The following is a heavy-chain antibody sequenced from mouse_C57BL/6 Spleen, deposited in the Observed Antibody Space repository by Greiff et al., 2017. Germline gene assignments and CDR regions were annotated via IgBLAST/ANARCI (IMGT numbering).Heavy chain of an antibody. J-gene: IGHJ3*01. CDR3: ARDEERGSSFSWFAY. CDR1: GYSFTSYY. Sequence: QVQLQQSGPELVKPGASVKISCKASGYSFTSYYIHWVKQRPGQGLEWIGWIYPGSGNTKYNEKFKGKATLTADTSSSTAYMQLSSLTSEDSAVYYCARDEERGSSFSWFAYWGQGTLVTVSA. CDR2: IYPGSGNT. D-gene: IGHD1-1*01. V-gene: IGHV1-66*01.